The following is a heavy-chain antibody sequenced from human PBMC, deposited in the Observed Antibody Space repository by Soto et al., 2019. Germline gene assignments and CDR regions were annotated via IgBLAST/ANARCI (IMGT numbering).Heavy chain of an antibody. J-gene: IGHJ4*02. Sequence: ASVKVACTDSGYTFTSYGSSWVRLATDEGLEGMGWISAYNRNTNYAQKLQGRVTMTTGTSTSTADMELRSLRSDDTAVYYCAGVGYSSSWYTGYWGRGTLVTVSS. D-gene: IGHD6-13*01. CDR2: ISAYNRNT. V-gene: IGHV1-18*01. CDR1: GYTFTSYG. CDR3: AGVGYSSSWYTGY.